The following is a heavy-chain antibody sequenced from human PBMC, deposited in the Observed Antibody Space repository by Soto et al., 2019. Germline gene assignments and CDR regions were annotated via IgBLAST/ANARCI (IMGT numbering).Heavy chain of an antibody. V-gene: IGHV6-1*01. J-gene: IGHJ4*02. CDR2: TYYRSNWNF. D-gene: IGHD3-3*02. CDR1: WGSVSSNTAT. Sequence: LSLTCAISWGSVSSNTATWNWVRQSPSRGLEWLGRTYYRSNWNFDYALSVKSRITINPDTSKNQFSLQLNSLTPEDTAVYYCAGELDIHHGLGYWGPGTSVTVSS. CDR3: AGELDIHHGLGY.